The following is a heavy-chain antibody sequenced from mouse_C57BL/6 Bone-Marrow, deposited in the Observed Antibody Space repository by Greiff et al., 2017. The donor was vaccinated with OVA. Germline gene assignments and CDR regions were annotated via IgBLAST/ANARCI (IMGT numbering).Heavy chain of an antibody. Sequence: EVNLVESGGGLVQSGRSLRLPCATSGFTFSDFYMEWVRQAPGKGLEWIAASRNKANDYTTEYSASVKGRFIVSRDTSQSILYLQMNALRAEDTAIYYCARDDYYWYFDVWGTGTTVTVSS. CDR3: ARDDYYWYFDV. J-gene: IGHJ1*03. V-gene: IGHV7-1*01. CDR2: SRNKANDYTT. CDR1: GFTFSDFY.